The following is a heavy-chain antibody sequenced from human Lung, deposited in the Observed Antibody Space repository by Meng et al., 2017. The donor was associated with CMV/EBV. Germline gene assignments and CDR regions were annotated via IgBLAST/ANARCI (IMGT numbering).Heavy chain of an antibody. CDR1: GFTFSSYE. CDR2: ISKSGLAI. Sequence: SCAASGFTFSSYELNWVRQAPGKGLEWFSYISKSGLAIYYGDSVKGRFTISRDNAKNSLYLQMNSLRAEDTAVYYCARMGRSAAFDYWGQGKLV. V-gene: IGHV3-48*03. J-gene: IGHJ4*02. D-gene: IGHD6-13*01. CDR3: ARMGRSAAFDY.